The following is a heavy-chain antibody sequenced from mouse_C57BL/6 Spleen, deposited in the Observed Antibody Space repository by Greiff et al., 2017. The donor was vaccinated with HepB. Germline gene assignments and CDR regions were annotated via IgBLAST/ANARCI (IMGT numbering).Heavy chain of an antibody. Sequence: VQLQESGPGLVQPSQSLSITCTVSGFSLTSYGVHWVRQSPGKGLEWLGVIWSGGSTDYNAAFISRLSISKDNSKSQVFFKMNSLQDDDTAIYYSARNFGDWDVYAMDYWGQGTSVTVSS. CDR3: ARNFGDWDVYAMDY. V-gene: IGHV2-2*01. CDR2: IWSGGST. CDR1: GFSLTSYG. J-gene: IGHJ4*01. D-gene: IGHD4-1*01.